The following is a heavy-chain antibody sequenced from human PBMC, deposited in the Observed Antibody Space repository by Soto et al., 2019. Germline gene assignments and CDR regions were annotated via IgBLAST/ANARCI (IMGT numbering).Heavy chain of an antibody. Sequence: SETLSLTCTVSGGSISSGGYYWSWIRQHPGKGLEWIGYIYYNGSTYYNPSLKRRVTISVDTSKNQFSLKLSSVTAADTAVYYCARGKVRRPWWDYYYYGMDVWGQGTTVTVSS. D-gene: IGHD3-10*01. J-gene: IGHJ6*02. CDR1: GGSISSGGYY. CDR2: IYYNGST. V-gene: IGHV4-31*03. CDR3: ARGKVRRPWWDYYYYGMDV.